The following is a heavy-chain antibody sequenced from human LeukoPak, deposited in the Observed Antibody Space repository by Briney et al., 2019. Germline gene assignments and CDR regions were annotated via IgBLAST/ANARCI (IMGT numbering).Heavy chain of an antibody. CDR2: IYYSGST. D-gene: IGHD6-13*01. CDR3: ARGSGIAAAGVDY. CDR1: GGSISSGGYY. Sequence: PSETLFLTCTVSGGSISSGGYYWSWIRQHPGKGLEWIGYIYYSGSTYYNPSLKSRVTISVDTSKNQFSLKLSSVTAADTAVYYCARGSGIAAAGVDYWGQGTLVTVSS. V-gene: IGHV4-31*03. J-gene: IGHJ4*02.